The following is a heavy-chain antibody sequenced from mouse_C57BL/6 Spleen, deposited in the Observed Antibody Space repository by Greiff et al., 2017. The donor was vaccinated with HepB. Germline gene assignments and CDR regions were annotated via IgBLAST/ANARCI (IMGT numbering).Heavy chain of an antibody. Sequence: EVQLVESEGGLVQPGSSMKLSCTASGFTFSDYYMAWVRQVPEKGLEWVANINYDGSSTYYLDSLKSRFIISRDNAKNILYLQMSSLKSEDTATYYCARAYYGTIDYWGQSTTLTVSS. CDR1: GFTFSDYY. CDR3: ARAYYGTIDY. CDR2: INYDGSST. D-gene: IGHD1-1*01. V-gene: IGHV5-16*01. J-gene: IGHJ2*01.